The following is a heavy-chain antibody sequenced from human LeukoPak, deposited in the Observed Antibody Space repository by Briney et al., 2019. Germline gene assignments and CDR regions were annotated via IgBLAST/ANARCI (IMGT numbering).Heavy chain of an antibody. J-gene: IGHJ3*02. CDR2: IYYSGPT. Sequence: SETLSLTCTASGGSLSSCGYYWSWLRPHPGKGRVWFGYIYYSGPTYYNPSLKSRVTTTVDTSNNKFSLKLSSVTAAETAVYYCASDYSDYDPRGAFDIWGQGTLVTVSS. CDR1: GGSLSSCGYY. D-gene: IGHD5-12*01. V-gene: IGHV4-31*03. CDR3: ASDYSDYDPRGAFDI.